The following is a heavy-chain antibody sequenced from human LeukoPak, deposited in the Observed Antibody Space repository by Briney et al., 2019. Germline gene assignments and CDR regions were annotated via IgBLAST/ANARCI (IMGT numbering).Heavy chain of an antibody. CDR2: IYHSGST. CDR3: ARSGTGEHGDYDY. Sequence: PSETLSLTCTVSGYSISSGYYWGWIRQPPGKGLEWIGSIYHSGSTYYNPSLKSRVTISVDTSKNQFSLKLSSVTAADTAVYYCARSGTGEHGDYDYWGQGTLVTVSS. D-gene: IGHD4-17*01. J-gene: IGHJ4*02. CDR1: GYSISSGYY. V-gene: IGHV4-38-2*02.